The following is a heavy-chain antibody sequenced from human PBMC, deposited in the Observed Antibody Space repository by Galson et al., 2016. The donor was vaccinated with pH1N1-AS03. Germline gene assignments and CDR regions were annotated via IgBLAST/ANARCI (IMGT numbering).Heavy chain of an antibody. CDR3: AKDRSSRNVLGAYDY. J-gene: IGHJ4*02. D-gene: IGHD3-10*02. CDR1: GFTFSNYG. Sequence: SLRLSCAASGFTFSNYGMSWVRQAPGKGLEWVSDISSGNTYHADSVKDRFTISRDDSKNTLYLQMNSLRAEDTAVYYCAKDRSSRNVLGAYDYWGQGTLVTVSS. V-gene: IGHV3-23*01. CDR2: ISSGNT.